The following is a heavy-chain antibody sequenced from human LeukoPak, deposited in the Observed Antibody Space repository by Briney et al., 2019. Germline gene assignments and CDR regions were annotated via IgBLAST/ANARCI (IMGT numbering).Heavy chain of an antibody. D-gene: IGHD1-14*01. CDR2: VNHSGGT. J-gene: IGHJ5*02. CDR3: ARQRYTRGTSYNWFDP. CDR1: DGSFSGYY. V-gene: IGHV4-34*01. Sequence: SETLSLTCAVYDGSFSGYYWSWIRQPPGKGLEWIGEVNHSGGTNYNPSLKSRFIISVDTSKNQFSLKLSSVTAADSAIYYCARQRYTRGTSYNWFDPWGQGTLVTVSS.